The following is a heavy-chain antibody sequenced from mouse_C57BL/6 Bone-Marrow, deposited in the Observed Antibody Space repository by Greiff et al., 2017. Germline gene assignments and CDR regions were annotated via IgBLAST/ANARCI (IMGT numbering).Heavy chain of an antibody. CDR1: GYTFTSYG. Sequence: QVQLKQSGAELARPGASVKLSCKASGYTFTSYGISWVKQRTGQGLEWIGEIYPRSGNTYYNEKFKGKATLTADKSSSTAYMELRSLTSEDSAVDFCERDIYYYTGYAMDYWGQGTSVTVSS. J-gene: IGHJ4*01. CDR3: ERDIYYYTGYAMDY. V-gene: IGHV1-81*01. CDR2: IYPRSGNT. D-gene: IGHD1-1*01.